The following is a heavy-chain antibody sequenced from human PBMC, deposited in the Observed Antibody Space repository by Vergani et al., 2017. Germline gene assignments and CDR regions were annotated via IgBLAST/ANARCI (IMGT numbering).Heavy chain of an antibody. CDR3: ASTYYYDSSGPSAFDI. V-gene: IGHV5-51*01. Sequence: EVQLVQSGAEVKKPGESLKISCKGSGYSFTSYWIGWVRQMPGKGLEWMGIIYPGDSDTRYSPSFQGQVTISADKSISTAYLHWSSLKASDTAMYYCASTYYYDSSGPSAFDIWGQGTTVTVSS. J-gene: IGHJ3*02. D-gene: IGHD3-22*01. CDR2: IYPGDSDT. CDR1: GYSFTSYW.